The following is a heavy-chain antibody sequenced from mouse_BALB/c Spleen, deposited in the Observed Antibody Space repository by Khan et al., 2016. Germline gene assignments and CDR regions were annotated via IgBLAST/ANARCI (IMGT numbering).Heavy chain of an antibody. CDR2: IYPGDGDT. D-gene: IGHD4-1*01. J-gene: IGHJ4*01. V-gene: IGHV1-80*01. CDR3: AKQTGTREAMDY. Sequence: VQLQESGAELVRPGSSVKISCKASGYAFSSYWMNWVKQRPGQGLEWIGQIYPGDGDTNYNGKFKGKATLTADKSSSTAYMQLSSLTSAESAVDVCAKQTGTREAMDYWGQGTSVTVSS. CDR1: GYAFSSYW.